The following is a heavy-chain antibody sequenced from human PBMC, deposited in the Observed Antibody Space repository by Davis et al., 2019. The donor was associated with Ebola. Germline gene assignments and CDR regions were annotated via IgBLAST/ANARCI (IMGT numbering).Heavy chain of an antibody. CDR3: ARDRGSTVTTWFDP. J-gene: IGHJ5*02. CDR2: INSDGSST. CDR1: GFTFSSYW. V-gene: IGHV3-74*01. D-gene: IGHD4-11*01. Sequence: GESLKISCAASGFTFSSYWMHWVRQAPGKGLVWVSRINSDGSSTSYADSVKGRFTISRDNAKNTLYLQMNSLRAGDTAVYYCARDRGSTVTTWFDPWGQGTLVTVSS.